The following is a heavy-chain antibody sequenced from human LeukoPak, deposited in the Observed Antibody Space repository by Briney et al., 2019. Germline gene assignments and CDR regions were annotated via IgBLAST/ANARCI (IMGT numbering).Heavy chain of an antibody. V-gene: IGHV3-64*01. J-gene: IGHJ4*02. CDR1: GFTFSSYA. CDR2: IITDGRST. CDR3: ARGKVVYCGGDCSALDY. Sequence: GGTLRLSCAASGFTFSSYAMHWVRQAPGGGLEYVSAIITDGRSTYYARSVRGRFPISRDNSENTLYLPMGSLRAEDMAVYYCARGKVVYCGGDCSALDYWGQGTLVTVSS. D-gene: IGHD2-21*02.